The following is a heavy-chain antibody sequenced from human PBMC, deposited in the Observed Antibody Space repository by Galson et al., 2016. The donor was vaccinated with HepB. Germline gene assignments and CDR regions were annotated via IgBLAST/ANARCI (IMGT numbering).Heavy chain of an antibody. D-gene: IGHD6-19*01. V-gene: IGHV4-39*07. CDR2: FYYRGNT. J-gene: IGHJ6*02. CDR1: GDSISSGPYH. CDR3: ARDRRPHSRGRYGSEYSYYYGLEG. Sequence: SETLSLTCIVSGDSISSGPYHWGWIRQSPGMGLEWIGSFYYRGNTFYNPYLLSRVTISVDTVKNQFSLNLNSVTAADAAVYFCARDRRPHSRGRYGSEYSYYYGLEGWGQGTPVSV.